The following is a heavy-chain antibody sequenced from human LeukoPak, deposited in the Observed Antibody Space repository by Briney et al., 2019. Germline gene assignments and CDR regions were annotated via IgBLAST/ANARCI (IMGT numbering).Heavy chain of an antibody. V-gene: IGHV3-30*01. D-gene: IGHD3-10*01. Sequence: GRSPRLFCAASGFIFSNYAMHWVRQAPGKGLEWVALISSGGSKTYHADSVAGRFSISRDNSKNTLYLQLNSLRAEDTSVYYCARDSTYWYDSGSSGPHYFDYWGQGTLVTVSS. CDR3: ARDSTYWYDSGSSGPHYFDY. CDR1: GFIFSNYA. CDR2: ISSGGSKT. J-gene: IGHJ4*02.